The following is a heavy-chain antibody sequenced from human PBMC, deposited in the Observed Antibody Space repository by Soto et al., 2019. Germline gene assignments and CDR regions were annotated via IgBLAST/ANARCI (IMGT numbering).Heavy chain of an antibody. CDR2: ISAHNGNT. CDR1: GYGFTTYG. D-gene: IGHD1-1*01. J-gene: IGHJ4*02. Sequence: QVHLVQSGAEVKKPGASVKVSCKGSGYGFTTYGITWVRQAPGQGLEWMAWISAHNGNTNYAQKLQGRVTVTRDTATSTAYRELGGLSSDDPAVYYCARGRYGDYWGQGALVPVSS. CDR3: ARGRYGDY. V-gene: IGHV1-18*01.